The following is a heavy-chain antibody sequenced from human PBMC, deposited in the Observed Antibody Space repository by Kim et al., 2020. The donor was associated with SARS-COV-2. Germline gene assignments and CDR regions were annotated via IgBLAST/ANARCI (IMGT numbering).Heavy chain of an antibody. D-gene: IGHD5-12*01. CDR2: IYSGGST. V-gene: IGHV3-66*01. CDR3: ARDRGLRGYNSLDY. Sequence: GGSLRLSCAASGFTVSSNYMSWVRQAPGKGLEWVSVIYSGGSTYYADSVKGRFTISRDNSKNTLYLQMNSLRAEDTAVYYCARDRGLRGYNSLDYWGQGTLVTVSS. J-gene: IGHJ4*02. CDR1: GFTVSSNY.